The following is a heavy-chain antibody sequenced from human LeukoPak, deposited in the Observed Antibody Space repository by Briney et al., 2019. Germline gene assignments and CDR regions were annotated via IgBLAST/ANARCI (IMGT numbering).Heavy chain of an antibody. J-gene: IGHJ4*02. Sequence: SETLSLTCTVSGGSISSGGYSWSWIRQPPGKGLEWIGYIYHSGSTYYNPSLKSRVTISVDTSKNQFSLKLSSVTAADTAVYYCARGLRFLEWVIPPSYWGQGTLVTVSS. CDR3: ARGLRFLEWVIPPSY. D-gene: IGHD3-3*01. CDR1: GGSISSGGYS. V-gene: IGHV4-30-2*05. CDR2: IYHSGST.